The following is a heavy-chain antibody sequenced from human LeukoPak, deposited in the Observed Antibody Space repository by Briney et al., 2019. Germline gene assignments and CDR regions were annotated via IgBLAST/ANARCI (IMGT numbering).Heavy chain of an antibody. J-gene: IGHJ4*02. D-gene: IGHD6-19*01. V-gene: IGHV3-30*18. CDR3: AKDRYSSGWYSDFDY. Sequence: GGSLRLSCAASGFTFSNYTMHWVRQAPGKGLEWVSVISDDGTNKYYGDSVKGRFTISRDNSKNTVYLQMNSLRAEDTAVYYCAKDRYSSGWYSDFDYWGQGTLVTVSS. CDR1: GFTFSNYT. CDR2: ISDDGTNK.